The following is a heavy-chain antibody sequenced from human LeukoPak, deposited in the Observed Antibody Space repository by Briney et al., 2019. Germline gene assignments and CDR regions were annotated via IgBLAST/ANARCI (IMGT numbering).Heavy chain of an antibody. J-gene: IGHJ3*02. CDR2: ISGSGGST. CDR3: ARDLREHGAFDI. CDR1: GFTFSNYD. Sequence: PGGSLRLSCAASGFTFSNYDMSWVRQAPGKGLEWVSAISGSGGSTYYADSVKGRFSISRDTSKNTVYLQMNSLRGEDTAVYYCARDLREHGAFDIWGQGTMVSVSS. V-gene: IGHV3-23*01. D-gene: IGHD1-26*01.